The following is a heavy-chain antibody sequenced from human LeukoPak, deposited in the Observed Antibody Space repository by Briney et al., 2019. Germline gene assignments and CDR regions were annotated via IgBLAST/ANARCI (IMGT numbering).Heavy chain of an antibody. CDR2: IYSGGST. CDR1: GFTVSSNY. J-gene: IGHJ6*02. CDR3: ARPMTTVTLYGMDV. Sequence: GGSLRLSCAASGFTVSSNYMSWVRQAPGKGLVWVSVIYSGGSTYYADSVKGRFTISRDNSKNTLYLQMNSLRAEDTAVYYCARPMTTVTLYGMDVWGQGTTVTVSS. D-gene: IGHD4-17*01. V-gene: IGHV3-66*01.